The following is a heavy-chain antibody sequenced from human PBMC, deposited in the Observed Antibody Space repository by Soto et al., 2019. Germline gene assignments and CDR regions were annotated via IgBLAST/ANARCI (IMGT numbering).Heavy chain of an antibody. D-gene: IGHD6-19*01. J-gene: IGHJ3*02. V-gene: IGHV4-34*01. Sequence: SETLSLTCAVYGGSFSGYYWSWIRQPPGKGLEWIGEINHSGSTNYNPSLKSRVTISVDTSKNQFSLKLSSVTAADTAVYYCARTGYSSGWYKAAFDTWGQGTMVDVS. CDR1: GGSFSGYY. CDR3: ARTGYSSGWYKAAFDT. CDR2: INHSGST.